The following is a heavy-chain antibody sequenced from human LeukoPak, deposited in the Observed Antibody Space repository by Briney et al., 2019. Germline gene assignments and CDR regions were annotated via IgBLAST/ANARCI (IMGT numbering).Heavy chain of an antibody. J-gene: IGHJ6*03. V-gene: IGHV3-23*01. CDR1: EPTFNNYA. D-gene: IGHD5/OR15-5a*01. Sequence: GESLKISCAASEPTFNNYAMTWVRQAPGKGLEWVSTISGSGDTTYYADSVTGRLTISRDNSKNTVFLRMNSLRADDTAVYYCARAVRAGHRPVYTYYYMDVWGKGTTVTVSS. CDR3: ARAVRAGHRPVYTYYYMDV. CDR2: ISGSGDTT.